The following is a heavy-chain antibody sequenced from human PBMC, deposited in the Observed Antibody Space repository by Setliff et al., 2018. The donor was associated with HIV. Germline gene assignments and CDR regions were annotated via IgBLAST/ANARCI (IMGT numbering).Heavy chain of an antibody. CDR2: ITDSGNT. J-gene: IGHJ4*02. D-gene: IGHD3-3*01. Sequence: SETLSLTCNVSGASISSYYWTWIRQSPGNRLEWLGYITDSGNTNYNPSLRRRVTISADTSKNQVSLRLNSVTAADTAVYYCARARLRQWNGFWGQGTLVTVSS. V-gene: IGHV4-59*12. CDR3: ARARLRQWNGF. CDR1: GASISSYY.